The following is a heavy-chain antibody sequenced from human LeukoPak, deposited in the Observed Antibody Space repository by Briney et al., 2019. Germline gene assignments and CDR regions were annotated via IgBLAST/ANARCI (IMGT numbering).Heavy chain of an antibody. J-gene: IGHJ4*02. Sequence: GGSLRLSCAASGFTFRNYGMLWVRQAPGKGLEWVAFIRDDGSNKYYADSVKGRFTISRDNSKNTLYLQMNSLRAEDTAVYYCAKKGYYDGSGYYMYYFDHWGQGTLVTVSS. CDR3: AKKGYYDGSGYYMYYFDH. V-gene: IGHV3-30*02. CDR2: IRDDGSNK. CDR1: GFTFRNYG. D-gene: IGHD3-22*01.